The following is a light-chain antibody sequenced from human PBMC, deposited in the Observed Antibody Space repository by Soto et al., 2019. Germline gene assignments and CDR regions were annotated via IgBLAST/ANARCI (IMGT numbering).Light chain of an antibody. J-gene: IGKJ4*01. V-gene: IGKV3-15*01. CDR2: GAS. CDR1: QSISSD. Sequence: EIVLTQSPGTLSLSPGERATLSCRASQSISSDVAWYQQKPGQAPRLLIYGASTPATGIPARFSGSGSGTDFTLTISRLEPEDVATYYCQKYNSAPLTFGGGTKVDIK. CDR3: QKYNSAPLT.